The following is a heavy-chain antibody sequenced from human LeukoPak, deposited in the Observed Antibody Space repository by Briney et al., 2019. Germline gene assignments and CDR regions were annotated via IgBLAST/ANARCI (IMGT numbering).Heavy chain of an antibody. Sequence: SETLSLTCTVSGGSISSYYWSWIRQPPGKGVEWIGYIYYSGSTNYNPSLKSRVTISVDTSKNQFSLKLRSVTAADTAVYYCARDLWYYGSGSLISVRGYGMDVWGQGTTVTVSS. J-gene: IGHJ6*02. CDR2: IYYSGST. CDR3: ARDLWYYGSGSLISVRGYGMDV. V-gene: IGHV4-59*01. D-gene: IGHD3-10*01. CDR1: GGSISSYY.